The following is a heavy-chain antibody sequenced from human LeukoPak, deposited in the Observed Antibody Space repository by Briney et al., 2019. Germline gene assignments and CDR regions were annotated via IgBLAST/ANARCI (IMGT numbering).Heavy chain of an antibody. CDR1: GYTFTSYG. CDR2: ISAYNGNT. Sequence: ASVKVSCKASGYTFTSYGISWVRQAPGQGLEWMGWISAYNGNTNYAQKLQGRVTMTTDTSTSTAYMELRSLRSDDTAVYYCARDSPYYDILTGYYSHYFDYWGQGTLVTVSS. D-gene: IGHD3-9*01. J-gene: IGHJ4*02. CDR3: ARDSPYYDILTGYYSHYFDY. V-gene: IGHV1-18*01.